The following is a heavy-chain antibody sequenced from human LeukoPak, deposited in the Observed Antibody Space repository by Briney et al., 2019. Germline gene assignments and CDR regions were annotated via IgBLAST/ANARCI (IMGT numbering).Heavy chain of an antibody. Sequence: GGSLRLSCAASGFTFSSYAMSWVRQAPGKGLEWVSAISGSGGSTYHADSVKGRFTISRDNAKNSLYLQMNSLRAEDTAVYYCARDLGVVVVAATPGWFDPWGQGTLVTVSS. CDR2: ISGSGGST. CDR3: ARDLGVVVVAATPGWFDP. V-gene: IGHV3-23*01. D-gene: IGHD2-15*01. J-gene: IGHJ5*02. CDR1: GFTFSSYA.